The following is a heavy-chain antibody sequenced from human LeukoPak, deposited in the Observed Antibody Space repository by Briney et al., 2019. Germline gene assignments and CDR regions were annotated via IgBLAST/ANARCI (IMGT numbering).Heavy chain of an antibody. CDR1: GGSISSGDYY. Sequence: PSETLSLTCTVSGGSISSGDYYWSWIRQPPGKGLEWIGYIYYSGSTYYNPSLKSRVTISVDTSKNQFSLKLSSVTAADTAVYYCASQGRDGYNWGFDYWGQGTLVTVSS. CDR3: ASQGRDGYNWGFDY. V-gene: IGHV4-30-4*08. CDR2: IYYSGST. J-gene: IGHJ4*02. D-gene: IGHD5-24*01.